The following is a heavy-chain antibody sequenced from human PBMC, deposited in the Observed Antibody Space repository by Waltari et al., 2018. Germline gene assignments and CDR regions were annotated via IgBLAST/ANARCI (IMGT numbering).Heavy chain of an antibody. CDR2: ISYDGSNK. V-gene: IGHV3-30*01. Sequence: QVQLVESGGGVVQPGRSLRLPCAASGFTFSSYGMHWVRQAPGKGLEWVAVISYDGSNKYYADSVKGRFTISRDNSKNTLYLQMNSLGAEDTAVYYCARVDLWDSRFDYWGQGTLVTVSS. CDR1: GFTFSSYG. CDR3: ARVDLWDSRFDY. J-gene: IGHJ4*02. D-gene: IGHD1-26*01.